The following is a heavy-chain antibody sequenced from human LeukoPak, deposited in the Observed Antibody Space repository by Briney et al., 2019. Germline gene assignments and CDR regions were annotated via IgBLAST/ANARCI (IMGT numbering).Heavy chain of an antibody. CDR2: IKQDGSEK. D-gene: IGHD5-18*01. CDR3: ASPSGYSYVSSFDY. J-gene: IGHJ4*02. Sequence: PGGSLRLSCAASGFTFSSYWMSWVRQAPGKGLEWDANIKQDGSEKYYVDSMKGRFTISRDNAKNSLYLQMNSLRAEDTAVYYCASPSGYSYVSSFDYWGQGTLVTVSS. CDR1: GFTFSSYW. V-gene: IGHV3-7*01.